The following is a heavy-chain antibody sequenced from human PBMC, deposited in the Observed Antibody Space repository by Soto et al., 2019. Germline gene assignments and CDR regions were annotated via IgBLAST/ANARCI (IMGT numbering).Heavy chain of an antibody. J-gene: IGHJ5*02. CDR1: GFTFSDYY. CDR2: ISSSSSYT. Sequence: QVQLVESGGGLVKPGGSLRLSCAASGFTFSDYYMSWIRQAPGKGLEWVSYISSSSSYTNYADSVKGRFTISRDNAKNSLYLQMNSLRAEDTAVYYWARVIGPQGWFDPWGLGTLVTVSS. CDR3: ARVIGPQGWFDP. V-gene: IGHV3-11*05.